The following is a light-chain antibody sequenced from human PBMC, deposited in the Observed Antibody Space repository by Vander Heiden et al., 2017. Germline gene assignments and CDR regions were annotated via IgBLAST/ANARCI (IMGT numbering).Light chain of an antibody. J-gene: IGLJ2*01. CDR1: KWGDKD. V-gene: IGLV3-1*01. CDR2: HNT. Sequence: SYELRQPPSVSISPGQTASITCSGEKWGDKDACWYQQKSGQSPVLVIYHNTKRPSGIPERFSGSNSGNTATLTISGTKALDEADYYCQAWDSTAAVVFGGGTKLTVL. CDR3: QAWDSTAAVV.